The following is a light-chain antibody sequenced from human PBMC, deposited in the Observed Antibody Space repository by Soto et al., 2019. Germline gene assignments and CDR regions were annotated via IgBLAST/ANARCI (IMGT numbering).Light chain of an antibody. CDR2: DVS. Sequence: QSALTQPRSVSGSPGQSVTISCTGTSSDVGGYDFVSWYQQHPGKAPKLIIYDVSKRPSGVPGCFSGSKSGDTASLTISGLQAEDEADYYCCSYADSYVFGTGTKSPS. J-gene: IGLJ1*01. V-gene: IGLV2-11*01. CDR3: CSYADSYV. CDR1: SSDVGGYDF.